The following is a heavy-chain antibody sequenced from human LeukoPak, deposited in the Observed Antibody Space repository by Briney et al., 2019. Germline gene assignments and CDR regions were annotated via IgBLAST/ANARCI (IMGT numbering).Heavy chain of an antibody. V-gene: IGHV3-74*01. Sequence: QSGGSLRLSCAASGFTFSSYWMHWVRQAPGKGLVWVSRINSDGSSTSYADSVKGRFTISRDNAKNTLYLQMNSLRAEDTAVYYCAGAGLGYCSSTSCLRPLDYWGQGTLVTVSS. CDR2: INSDGSST. J-gene: IGHJ4*02. CDR3: AGAGLGYCSSTSCLRPLDY. D-gene: IGHD2-2*01. CDR1: GFTFSSYW.